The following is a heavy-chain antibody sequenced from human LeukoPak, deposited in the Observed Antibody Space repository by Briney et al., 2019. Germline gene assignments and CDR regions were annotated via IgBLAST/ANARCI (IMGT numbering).Heavy chain of an antibody. Sequence: GGSLRLSCAASGFTFSSYAMIWVRQAPGKGLEWVSAISGSGGSTYYADSVKGGFTISRDNSKNTLYLQINSLRAEDTAVYSCAKDLPSYCDSTRHPALDYWGHGTLVTVSS. CDR3: AKDLPSYCDSTRHPALDY. V-gene: IGHV3-23*01. D-gene: IGHD3-22*01. CDR1: GFTFSSYA. CDR2: ISGSGGST. J-gene: IGHJ4*01.